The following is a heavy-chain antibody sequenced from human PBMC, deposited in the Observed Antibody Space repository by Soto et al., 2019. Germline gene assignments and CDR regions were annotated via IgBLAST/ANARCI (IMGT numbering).Heavy chain of an antibody. V-gene: IGHV4-31*03. Sequence: QVQLQESCPELVQPSQTLSLTCTVSGGSISSGGYYWSWIHQHPGTGLEWIEHISYSGSTYYNTSLKSRVTISVDTSRNQFSLIVNSVTAADTAVYYRARGVLHWGQGTLVTVSS. CDR2: ISYSGST. J-gene: IGHJ4*01. CDR3: ARGVLH. CDR1: GGSISSGGYY.